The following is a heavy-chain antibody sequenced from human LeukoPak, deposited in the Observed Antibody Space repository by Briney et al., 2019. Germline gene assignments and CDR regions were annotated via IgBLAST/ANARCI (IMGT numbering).Heavy chain of an antibody. CDR1: GFTVSSNY. CDR2: IYSGGST. CDR3: AKDVSGWDWAFDI. V-gene: IGHV3-53*05. D-gene: IGHD1-26*01. J-gene: IGHJ3*02. Sequence: GGSLRLSCAASGFTVSSNYMSWVRQAPGKGLEWVSVIYSGGSTYYADSVKGRFTISRDSSKNTLFLQMNSLRAEDTALYYCAKDVSGWDWAFDIWGQGTVVTVSS.